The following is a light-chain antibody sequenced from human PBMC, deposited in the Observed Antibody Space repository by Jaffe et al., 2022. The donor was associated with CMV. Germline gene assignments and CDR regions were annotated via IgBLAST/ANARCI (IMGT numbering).Light chain of an antibody. CDR3: QQYNSNWAT. CDR1: QSISSW. V-gene: IGKV1-5*03. CDR2: KAS. J-gene: IGKJ1*01. Sequence: DIQMTQSPSTLSASVGDRVTITCRASQSISSWLAWYQQKPGKAPKLLIYKASSLESGVPSRFSGSGSGTEFTLTISSLQPDDFATYYCQQYNSNWATFGQGTKVEIK.